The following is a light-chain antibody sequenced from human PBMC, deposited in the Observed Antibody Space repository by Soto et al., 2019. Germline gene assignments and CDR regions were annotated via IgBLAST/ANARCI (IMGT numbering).Light chain of an antibody. CDR2: GAS. Sequence: DIQMTQSPSSLSASVGDRVTITCRASQKISRNLNWYQQKPGEAPKLLIYGASSLHSGVPSRFSGGGSGTDFTLTISSLRPEDFAIYFCQQSYTSPRFTFGQVTRVET. V-gene: IGKV1-39*01. J-gene: IGKJ2*01. CDR3: QQSYTSPRFT. CDR1: QKISRN.